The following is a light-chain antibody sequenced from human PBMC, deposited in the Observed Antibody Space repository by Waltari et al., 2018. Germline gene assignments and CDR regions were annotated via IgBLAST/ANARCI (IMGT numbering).Light chain of an antibody. CDR3: MIWRSGASE. Sequence: QAALTRPSSLSASPGASASLTCILRSAVNVANHRICWYPQNPGSPPQYLLRYKSDSDKQQGSGVPSRFSGSKDASANAGILLISGLQSEDEADYYCMIWRSGASEFGGGTKLTVL. V-gene: IGLV5-45*03. J-gene: IGLJ2*01. CDR2: YKSDSDK. CDR1: SAVNVANHR.